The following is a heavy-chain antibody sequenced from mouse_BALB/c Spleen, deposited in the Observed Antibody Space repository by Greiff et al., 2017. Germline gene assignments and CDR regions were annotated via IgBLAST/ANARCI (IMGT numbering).Heavy chain of an antibody. D-gene: IGHD6-5*01. CDR3: ARQAYPICAMDY. V-gene: IGHV5-9-3*01. CDR2: ISSGGSYT. Sequence: EVQLVESGGGLVKPGGSLKLSCAASGFTFSSYAMSWVRQTPEKRLEWVATISSGGSYTYYPDSVKGRFTISRDNAKNTLYLQMSSLRSEDTAMYYCARQAYPICAMDYWGQGTSVTVSS. CDR1: GFTFSSYA. J-gene: IGHJ4*01.